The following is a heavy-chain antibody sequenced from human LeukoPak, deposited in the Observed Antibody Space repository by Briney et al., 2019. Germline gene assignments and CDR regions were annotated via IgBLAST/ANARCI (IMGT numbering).Heavy chain of an antibody. D-gene: IGHD2-15*01. J-gene: IGHJ4*02. CDR1: GGSISGYD. CDR3: ARGAWSLDY. V-gene: IGHV4-59*01. Sequence: SETLSLTCTVSGGSISGYDWSWLRQPPGKGLEWIAYFHKSGSTDYNPSLKSRVITSADTSRNQLFLQVSSLTATDTAVYYCARGAWSLDYWGQGTLVTVSS. CDR2: FHKSGST.